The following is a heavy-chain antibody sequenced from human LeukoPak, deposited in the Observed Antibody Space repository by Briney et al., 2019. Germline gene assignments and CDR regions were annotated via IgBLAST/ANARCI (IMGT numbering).Heavy chain of an antibody. D-gene: IGHD3-3*01. J-gene: IGHJ4*02. V-gene: IGHV3-21*01. Sequence: PGGSLRLSCEVSGFTFSSFSMNWVRQAPGKGLEWVSSISSSSSYIYYADSVKGRFTISRNNAKNSLYLQMNSLRAEDTAVYYCARAATIFGVVTNFDYWGQGTLVTVSS. CDR3: ARAATIFGVVTNFDY. CDR2: ISSSSSYI. CDR1: GFTFSSFS.